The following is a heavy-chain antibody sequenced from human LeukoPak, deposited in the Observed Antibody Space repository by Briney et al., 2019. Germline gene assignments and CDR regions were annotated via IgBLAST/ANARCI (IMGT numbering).Heavy chain of an antibody. CDR3: ARGGVTIFGPFDY. V-gene: IGHV3-74*01. J-gene: IGHJ4*02. CDR2: ISTDGSSA. CDR1: GFTFSSYW. D-gene: IGHD3-3*01. Sequence: GGSLRLSCEASGFTFSSYWMHWVRQAPGKGPVWVSRISTDGSSAVYADSVKGRFTISRDNAKYTLYLHVNSLRAEDTAVYYCARGGVTIFGPFDYWGQGILVTVSS.